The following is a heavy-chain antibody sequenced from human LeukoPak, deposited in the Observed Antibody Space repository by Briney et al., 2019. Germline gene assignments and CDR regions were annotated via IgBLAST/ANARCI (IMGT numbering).Heavy chain of an antibody. V-gene: IGHV3-21*01. CDR1: GFTFSSYS. CDR2: ISTSSSYI. CDR3: TRDEPIGVFDI. Sequence: GGSLRLSCAASGFTFSSYSMNWVRQAPGKGLEWVSTISTSSSYIYYEDSLKGRFTISRDNAKNSLYLQMSSLRAEDTAVYYCTRDEPIGVFDIWGQGTMVSVPS. D-gene: IGHD1-14*01. J-gene: IGHJ3*02.